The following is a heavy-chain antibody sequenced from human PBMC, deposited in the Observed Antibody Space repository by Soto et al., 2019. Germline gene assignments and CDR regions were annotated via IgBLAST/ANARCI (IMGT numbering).Heavy chain of an antibody. CDR3: ARDPEAAAGTNDAFDI. CDR1: GFTFSSYW. J-gene: IGHJ3*02. V-gene: IGHV3-7*05. CDR2: IKQDGSEK. D-gene: IGHD6-13*01. Sequence: HPGGSLRLSCAASGFTFSSYWMSWVRQAPGKGLEWVANIKQDGSEKYYVDSVKGRFTISRDNAKNSLYLQMNSLRAEDTAVYYCARDPEAAAGTNDAFDIWGQGTMVTVSS.